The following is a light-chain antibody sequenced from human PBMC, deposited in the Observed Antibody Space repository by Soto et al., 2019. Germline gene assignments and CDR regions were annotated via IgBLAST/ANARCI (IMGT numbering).Light chain of an antibody. J-gene: IGKJ5*01. CDR2: ATS. Sequence: DIQMTQSPSSLSASVGDRVTISCRASQSISSYLNWYQQKPGKAPKLLIYATSSLQSGVPSRFSGSGSGTDFTLTISSLQPEDFATYYCQQNYPTLPITFGYGTRLEIK. CDR3: QQNYPTLPIT. V-gene: IGKV1-39*01. CDR1: QSISSY.